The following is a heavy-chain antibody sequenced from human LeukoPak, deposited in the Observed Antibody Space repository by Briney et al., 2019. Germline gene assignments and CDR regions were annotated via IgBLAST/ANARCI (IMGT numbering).Heavy chain of an antibody. Sequence: GGSLRLSCAASGFTFSSYGMHWVRQAPGKGLEWGAFIRYDGSNKYYADSVKGRFTISRDNSKNTLYLQMNSLKAEDTAVYYCAKDPLIEYSSSSLDYWGQGTLVTVSS. V-gene: IGHV3-30*02. J-gene: IGHJ4*02. CDR2: IRYDGSNK. CDR3: AKDPLIEYSSSSLDY. D-gene: IGHD6-6*01. CDR1: GFTFSSYG.